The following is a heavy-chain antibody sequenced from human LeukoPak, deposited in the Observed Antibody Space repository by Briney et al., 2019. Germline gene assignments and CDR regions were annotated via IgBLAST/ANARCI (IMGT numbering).Heavy chain of an antibody. J-gene: IGHJ4*02. D-gene: IGHD3-10*01. V-gene: IGHV3-64*01. CDR3: ASLLITMVRGVIDY. CDR2: ISSNGGST. Sequence: GGSLRLSCAASGFTFSSYAMHWVRQAPGKGLEYVSAISSNGGSTYYANSVKGRFTISRDNSKNTLYLQMGSLRAEDTAVYYCASLLITMVRGVIDYWGQGTLVTVSS. CDR1: GFTFSSYA.